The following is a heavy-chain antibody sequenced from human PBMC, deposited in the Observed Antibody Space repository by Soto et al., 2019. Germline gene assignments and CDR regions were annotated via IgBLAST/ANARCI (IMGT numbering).Heavy chain of an antibody. V-gene: IGHV3-23*01. D-gene: IGHD6-19*01. CDR2: ISGTGDVT. CDR3: AKPGIYSGWYYFDH. CDR1: GFTFSSYA. J-gene: IGHJ4*02. Sequence: EVQLLESGGGLVQRGGSLRLSCAASGFTFSSYAMSWVRQAPGKGLEWVSAISGTGDVTYYAASVKGRFTISRDNSKNTLYLHMNSLRAEDTAVYYCAKPGIYSGWYYFDHWGQGTLVTVSS.